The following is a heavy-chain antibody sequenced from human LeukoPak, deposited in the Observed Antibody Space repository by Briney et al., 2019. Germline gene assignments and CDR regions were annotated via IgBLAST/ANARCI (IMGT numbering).Heavy chain of an antibody. D-gene: IGHD3-22*01. J-gene: IGHJ4*02. Sequence: ASVKVSCKASGYTFTSYAMNWVRQAPGQGLEWMGWINTNTGNPTYAQGLTGRFVFSLDTSVSTTYLQISSLKAEDTAVYYCAREATRWSSGILDYWGQGTLVTVSS. CDR1: GYTFTSYA. V-gene: IGHV7-4-1*02. CDR2: INTNTGNP. CDR3: AREATRWSSGILDY.